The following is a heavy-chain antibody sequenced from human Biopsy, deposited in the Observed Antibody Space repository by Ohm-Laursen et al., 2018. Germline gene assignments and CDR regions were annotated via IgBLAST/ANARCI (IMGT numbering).Heavy chain of an antibody. J-gene: IGHJ4*02. Sequence: SETLSLTCTVSGDSVSSGSFYWTWIRQPPGQGLEYIGYINDRGSTANYNPSLESRVTMSVDMPKNQFSLKLSSVTAADTAIYYCARGMRSSGWPYFDSWGQGTLVTVPS. D-gene: IGHD6-19*01. CDR1: GDSVSSGSFY. V-gene: IGHV4-61*01. CDR2: INDRGSTA. CDR3: ARGMRSSGWPYFDS.